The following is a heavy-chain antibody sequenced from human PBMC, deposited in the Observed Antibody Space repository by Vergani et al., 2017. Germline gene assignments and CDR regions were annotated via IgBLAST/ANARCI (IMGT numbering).Heavy chain of an antibody. Sequence: QVQLVESGGGVVQPGRSLRLSCAASGFTFSSYAMHWVRQAPGKGLEWVAVISYDGSNKYYADSVKGRFTISRDNSKNTLYLQMNSLRAEDTAVYYCARSLDSSSSPDYWGQGTLVTVSS. CDR1: GFTFSSYA. J-gene: IGHJ4*02. CDR3: ARSLDSSSSPDY. V-gene: IGHV3-30-3*01. CDR2: ISYDGSNK. D-gene: IGHD6-6*01.